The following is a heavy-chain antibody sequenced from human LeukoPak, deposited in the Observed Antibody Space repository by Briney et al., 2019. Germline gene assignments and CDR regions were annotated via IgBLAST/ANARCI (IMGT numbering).Heavy chain of an antibody. CDR3: ARWAAGPMVRGVTAKFYYMDV. J-gene: IGHJ6*03. V-gene: IGHV4-34*01. D-gene: IGHD3-10*01. Sequence: SETLSLTCTVSGGSISSYYWSWIRQPPGKGLEWIGEINHSGSTNYNPSLKSRVTISVDTSKNQFSLKLSSVTAAGTAVYYCARWAAGPMVRGVTAKFYYMDVWGKGTTVTVSS. CDR1: GGSISSYY. CDR2: INHSGST.